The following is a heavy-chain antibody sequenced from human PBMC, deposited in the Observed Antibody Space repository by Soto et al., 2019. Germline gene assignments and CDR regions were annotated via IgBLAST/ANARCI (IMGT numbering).Heavy chain of an antibody. V-gene: IGHV4-61*01. CDR3: ASDYYDSSGYYSFDS. CDR2: IYYSGTT. D-gene: IGHD3-22*01. J-gene: IGHJ4*02. CDR1: GGSVTSGSYY. Sequence: QVQLQESGPGLVKPSETLSLTCTVSGGSVTSGSYYWSWIRQPPGKGLEWIGYIYYSGTTNYNPSLKSRVTIAVDTSKNQFSLKLNSVTAADTAVYYCASDYYDSSGYYSFDSWGQGTLVTVSS.